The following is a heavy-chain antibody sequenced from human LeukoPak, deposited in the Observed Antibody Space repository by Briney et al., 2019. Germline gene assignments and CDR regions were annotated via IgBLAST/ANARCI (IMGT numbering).Heavy chain of an antibody. Sequence: PGESLRLSCAASGYTFSTHAMSWVRQAPGKGLEWISYIFSSSSTIYYADSVKGRFTISRDNARNSLYLQMNSLRAEDTAVYYCARGGYYFDYWGQGALVTVSS. J-gene: IGHJ4*02. CDR2: IFSSSSTI. V-gene: IGHV3-48*04. CDR1: GYTFSTHA. CDR3: ARGGYYFDY. D-gene: IGHD3-22*01.